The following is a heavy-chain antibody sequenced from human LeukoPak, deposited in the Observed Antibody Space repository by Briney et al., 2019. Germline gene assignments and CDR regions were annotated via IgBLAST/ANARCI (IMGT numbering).Heavy chain of an antibody. CDR1: GGSFSRYY. CDR3: GRDLYGSVNFDS. CDR2: IYYSGSP. D-gene: IGHD3-10*01. V-gene: IGHV4-59*01. J-gene: IGHJ4*02. Sequence: SETLSLTCTVSGGSFSRYYWSWIRQSPGKGLEWLGYIYYSGSPNYNPSLRSRLTILLDTSKNQFSLKLSSATAADAAMYYCGRDLYGSVNFDSWGPGILVTVAS.